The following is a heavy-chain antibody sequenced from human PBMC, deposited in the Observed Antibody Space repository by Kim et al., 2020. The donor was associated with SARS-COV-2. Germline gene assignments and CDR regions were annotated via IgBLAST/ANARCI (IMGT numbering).Heavy chain of an antibody. J-gene: IGHJ5*02. Sequence: SVKVSCKASGGTFSSYAISWVRQAPGQGLEWMGGIIPIFGTANYAQKFQGRVTITADESTSTAYMELSSLRSEDTAVYYCARGYCSSTSCLGWFDPWGQGTLVTVSS. CDR1: GGTFSSYA. CDR3: ARGYCSSTSCLGWFDP. D-gene: IGHD2-2*01. CDR2: IIPIFGTA. V-gene: IGHV1-69*13.